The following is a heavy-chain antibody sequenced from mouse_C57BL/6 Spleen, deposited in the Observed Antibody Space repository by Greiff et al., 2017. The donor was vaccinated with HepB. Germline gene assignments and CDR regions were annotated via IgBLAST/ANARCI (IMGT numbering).Heavy chain of an antibody. V-gene: IGHV1-55*01. D-gene: IGHD3-2*02. J-gene: IGHJ4*01. CDR2: IYPGSGST. CDR1: GYTFTSYW. CDR3: ARQLRLYAMDY. Sequence: QVQLQPGAELVKPGASVKMSCKASGYTFTSYWITWVKQRPGQGLEWIGDIYPGSGSTNYNEKFKSKATLTVDTSSSTAYMQLSSLTSEDSAVYYCARQLRLYAMDYWGQGTSVTVSS.